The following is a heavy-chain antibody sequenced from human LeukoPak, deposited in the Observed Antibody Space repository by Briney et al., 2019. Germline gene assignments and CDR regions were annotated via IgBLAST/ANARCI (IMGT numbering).Heavy chain of an antibody. V-gene: IGHV4-59*12. D-gene: IGHD6-13*01. CDR1: GGSFSNYY. J-gene: IGHJ4*02. CDR3: ARDAGAAAAFYYFDF. CDR2: IYYSGST. Sequence: PSETLSLTCTVSGGSFSNYYWSWVRQSPGKGLEWIWYIYYSGSTNYNPSLKSRVTISLDSSKNHFSLSLSSVTAADTAVYYCARDAGAAAAFYYFDFWGQGTLVTVSS.